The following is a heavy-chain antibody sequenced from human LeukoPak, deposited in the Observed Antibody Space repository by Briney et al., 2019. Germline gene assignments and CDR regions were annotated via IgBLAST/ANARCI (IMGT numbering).Heavy chain of an antibody. CDR2: IYYSGST. Sequence: PSETLSLTCTVSGGSISSIGYYWGWIRQPPGMGLEWIGSIYYSGSTYYNPSLKSRVTISVDTSKNQFSLKLSSVTAADTAVYYCARRVVGATIDAFDIWGQGTMVTVSS. V-gene: IGHV4-39*07. CDR3: ARRVVGATIDAFDI. J-gene: IGHJ3*02. D-gene: IGHD1-26*01. CDR1: GGSISSIGYY.